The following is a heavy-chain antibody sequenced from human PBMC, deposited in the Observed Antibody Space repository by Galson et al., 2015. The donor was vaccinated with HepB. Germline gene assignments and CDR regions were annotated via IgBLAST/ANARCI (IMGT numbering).Heavy chain of an antibody. D-gene: IGHD6-19*01. V-gene: IGHV1-18*04. CDR2: ISAYNGNT. CDR3: ARDPSIAVAENDFDF. CDR1: GYTFTSYG. J-gene: IGHJ4*02. Sequence: SVKVSCKASGYTFTSYGISWVRQAPGQGLEWMGWISAYNGNTNYAQKLQGRVTMTTDTSTSTAYMELRSLRSDDTAVYYCARDPSIAVAENDFDFWGQGILVTVSS.